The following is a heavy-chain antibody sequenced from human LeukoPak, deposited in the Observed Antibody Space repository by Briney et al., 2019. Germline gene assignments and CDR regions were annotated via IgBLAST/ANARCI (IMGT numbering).Heavy chain of an antibody. D-gene: IGHD6-6*01. Sequence: GGSLRLSCAASGFTFSTYGMTWVRQAPGKGLEWVSSIYGSGADTFYADSVKGRFTISRDNSKNTLYLRMNSLRAEDTALYYCTKTGGPARVHPHNWGQGTLVTVSS. CDR3: TKTGGPARVHPHN. CDR2: IYGSGADT. V-gene: IGHV3-23*01. J-gene: IGHJ4*02. CDR1: GFTFSTYG.